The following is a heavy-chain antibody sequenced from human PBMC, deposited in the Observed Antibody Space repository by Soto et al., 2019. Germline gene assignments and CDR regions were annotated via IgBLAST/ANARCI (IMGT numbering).Heavy chain of an antibody. CDR2: LRGSGDST. CDR3: AKGEEAVTAPDH. D-gene: IGHD2-21*02. CDR1: GFRFSSCT. Sequence: EVRLLESGGGLIQSGGSLRLSCAASGFRFSSCTMSWVRQAPGKGLEWVSRLRGSGDSTSYADSVRGRFTISRDNSKNTLYLQMNSLRVEDTAVYYCAKGEEAVTAPDHWGQGTLVTVSS. J-gene: IGHJ4*02. V-gene: IGHV3-23*01.